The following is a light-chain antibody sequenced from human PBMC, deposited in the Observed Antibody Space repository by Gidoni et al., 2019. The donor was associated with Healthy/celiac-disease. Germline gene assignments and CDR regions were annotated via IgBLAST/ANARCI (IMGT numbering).Light chain of an antibody. Sequence: DIQMTQSPSSLSASVGDRVTITCRASQSISSYLNWYQQKPGKAPKLLIYAASSLQIGVPSRFSGSGSGTDFTLTISSLQPEDFATYYCQQSYSTPLGFXPXTKVDIK. J-gene: IGKJ3*01. CDR1: QSISSY. CDR3: QQSYSTPLG. V-gene: IGKV1-39*01. CDR2: AAS.